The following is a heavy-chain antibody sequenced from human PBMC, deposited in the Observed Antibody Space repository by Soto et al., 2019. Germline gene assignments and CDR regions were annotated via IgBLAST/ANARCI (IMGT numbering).Heavy chain of an antibody. Sequence: GGSLRLSCAASGFTFSSYGMHWVRQAPGKGLEWVAVIWYDGSNKYYADSVKGRFTISRDNSKNTLYLQMNSLRAEDTAVYYCAREGIAVAHDAFDIWGQGTMVTVSS. CDR2: IWYDGSNK. CDR3: AREGIAVAHDAFDI. D-gene: IGHD6-19*01. CDR1: GFTFSSYG. V-gene: IGHV3-33*01. J-gene: IGHJ3*02.